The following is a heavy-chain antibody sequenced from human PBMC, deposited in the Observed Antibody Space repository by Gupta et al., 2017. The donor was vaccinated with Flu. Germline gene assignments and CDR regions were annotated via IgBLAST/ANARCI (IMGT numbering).Heavy chain of an antibody. CDR2: INHSGRT. V-gene: IGHV4-34*02. CDR3: ARTGIANYYGMDV. D-gene: IGHD6-13*01. Sequence: QVQLQQWGTGLLKPLETLSLTCNVSGGSLKGFYWSWIRQPPGKGLEWIGEINHSGRTNYNPSLKSRVTISIDTSKIQFSLKLSSVISADAAVYFCARTGIANYYGMDVWGQGTTVTVSS. CDR1: GGSLKGFY. J-gene: IGHJ6*02.